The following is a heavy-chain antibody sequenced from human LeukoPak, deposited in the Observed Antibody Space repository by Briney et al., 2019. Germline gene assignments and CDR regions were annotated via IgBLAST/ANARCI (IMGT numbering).Heavy chain of an antibody. CDR3: ARVRPSLYFDY. V-gene: IGHV4-31*03. CDR1: GGSISSGGYY. J-gene: IGHJ4*02. CDR2: TYYSGST. Sequence: SETLSLTCTVSGGSISSGGYYWSWIRQHPGKGLEWIGYTYYSGSTYYNPSLKSRVTISVDTSKNQFSLKLSSVTAADTAVYYCARVRPSLYFDYWGQGTLVTVSS.